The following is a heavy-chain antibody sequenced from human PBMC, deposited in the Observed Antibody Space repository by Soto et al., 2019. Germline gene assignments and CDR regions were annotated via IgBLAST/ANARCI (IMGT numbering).Heavy chain of an antibody. CDR2: INPVPNSS. D-gene: IGHD2-15*01. V-gene: IGHV1-46*01. Sequence: ASVKVSCKASNDSLSSHCIHWVRQAPGEGLEWTGIINPVPNSSSYSKEFQGRLTLTSDMPSRTVYMQLSNLRSDDTAVYYCAGASSRVSSVVAAYWGQGTLVTVPS. CDR1: NDSLSSHC. CDR3: AGASSRVSSVVAAY. J-gene: IGHJ4*02.